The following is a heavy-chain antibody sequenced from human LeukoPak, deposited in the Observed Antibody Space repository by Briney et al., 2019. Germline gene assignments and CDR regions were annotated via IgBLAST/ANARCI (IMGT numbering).Heavy chain of an antibody. V-gene: IGHV1-18*01. CDR3: ARDFFLQQLAHDAFDI. D-gene: IGHD6-13*01. Sequence: SAYNGNTNYAQKLQGRVTMTTDTSTSTAYMQLRSLRSDDTAVYYCARDFFLQQLAHDAFDIWGQGTMVTVSS. CDR2: SAYNGNT. J-gene: IGHJ3*02.